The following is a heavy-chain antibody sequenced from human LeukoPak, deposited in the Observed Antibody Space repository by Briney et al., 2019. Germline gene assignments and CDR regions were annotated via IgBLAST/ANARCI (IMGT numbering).Heavy chain of an antibody. Sequence: GGSLRLSCAASGFTFSSYSMNWVRQAPGKGLEWVSSISSSSSYIYYADSVKGRFTISRDNAKNSLYLQMNSLRAEDTAVYYCAGSGIVVVPAAARDAFDIWGQGTMVTVSS. CDR2: ISSSSSYI. V-gene: IGHV3-21*01. CDR3: AGSGIVVVPAAARDAFDI. CDR1: GFTFSSYS. D-gene: IGHD2-2*01. J-gene: IGHJ3*02.